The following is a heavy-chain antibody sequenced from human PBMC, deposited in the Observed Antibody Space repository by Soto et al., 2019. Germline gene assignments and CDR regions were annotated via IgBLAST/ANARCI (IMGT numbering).Heavy chain of an antibody. CDR1: GGSFSGYY. J-gene: IGHJ5*02. V-gene: IGHV4-34*01. CDR3: ASSRAKWLNP. CDR2: INHSGST. Sequence: QVQLQQWGAGLLKPSETLSLTCAVYGGSFSGYYWSWIRQPPGKGLEWIGEINHSGSTNYNPSLESRVTISVDTSKNQFSLKLSSVTAADTAVYYCASSRAKWLNPWGQGTLVTVSS.